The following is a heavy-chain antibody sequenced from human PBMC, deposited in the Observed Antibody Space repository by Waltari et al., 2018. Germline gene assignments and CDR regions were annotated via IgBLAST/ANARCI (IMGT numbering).Heavy chain of an antibody. CDR3: AREGGAYSDYNAFDV. CDR2: IYSDDNI. CDR1: GFSVSNSF. J-gene: IGHJ3*01. Sequence: EVLLVESGGGLIQPGGSLRLSCAVSGFSVSNSFWTWVRQAPGKARESVAVIYSDDNIHYADSVKGRFTISTDNSRNTLHLQMTSLRPDDTAVYYWAREGGAYSDYNAFDVWGQGTVVTVSS. D-gene: IGHD4-17*01. V-gene: IGHV3-53*01.